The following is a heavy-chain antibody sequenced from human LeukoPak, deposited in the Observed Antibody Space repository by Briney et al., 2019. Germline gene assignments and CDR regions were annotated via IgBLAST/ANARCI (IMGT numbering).Heavy chain of an antibody. Sequence: GESLKISCNGSGYXFTTYWICWVRQMPGKGLEWMGIIFPGDSDTRYSPSFQGQVTISADKSITTAYLQWSSLKASDTAIYYCARPYCSSTSCYGKADYWGQGTLVTVSS. CDR3: ARPYCSSTSCYGKADY. J-gene: IGHJ4*02. V-gene: IGHV5-51*01. CDR2: IFPGDSDT. CDR1: GYXFTTYW. D-gene: IGHD2-2*01.